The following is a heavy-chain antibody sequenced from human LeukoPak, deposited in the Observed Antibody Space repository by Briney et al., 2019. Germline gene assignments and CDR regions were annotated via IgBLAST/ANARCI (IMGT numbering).Heavy chain of an antibody. Sequence: KSSETLSLTCSVSGGSISSSSYYWGWIRQPPGKGLEWIGSIYNSGSTYYNPSLKSRVTVSVDRTKNQFSLKLNSVTAADTAVYYCAREGRSGSYEYWGQGTLVTVSS. CDR3: AREGRSGSYEY. CDR1: GGSISSSSYY. CDR2: IYNSGST. V-gene: IGHV4-39*02. D-gene: IGHD1-26*01. J-gene: IGHJ4*02.